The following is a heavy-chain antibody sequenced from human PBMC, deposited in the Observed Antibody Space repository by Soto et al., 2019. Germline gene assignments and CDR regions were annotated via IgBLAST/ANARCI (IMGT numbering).Heavy chain of an antibody. V-gene: IGHV4-34*01. CDR3: ARVRDWVDT. J-gene: IGHJ5*02. Sequence: PSETLSLTCAVCGGSFSGYYWNWIRQPPGKGLEWIGEIDHSGYTNYNPSLKSRVTISVDTSKNQFSLRLTSVTAADTAVYYCARVRDWVDTWGQGTLVTVSX. CDR1: GGSFSGYY. D-gene: IGHD3-3*01. CDR2: IDHSGYT.